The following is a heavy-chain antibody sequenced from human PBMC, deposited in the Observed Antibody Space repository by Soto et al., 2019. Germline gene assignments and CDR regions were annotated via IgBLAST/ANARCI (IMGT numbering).Heavy chain of an antibody. CDR1: GGTFSSYA. V-gene: IGHV1-69*06. CDR3: ARAPPRDCGGDCYSGFAY. J-gene: IGHJ4*02. D-gene: IGHD2-21*02. Sequence: QVQLVQSGAEVKKPGSSVKVSCKASGGTFSSYAISWVRQAPGQGLEWMGGIIPIFGTANYAQKFQGRVTITADKATSTAYMEMGSLRSEDTAVYYCARAPPRDCGGDCYSGFAYWGQGTLVTVSS. CDR2: IIPIFGTA.